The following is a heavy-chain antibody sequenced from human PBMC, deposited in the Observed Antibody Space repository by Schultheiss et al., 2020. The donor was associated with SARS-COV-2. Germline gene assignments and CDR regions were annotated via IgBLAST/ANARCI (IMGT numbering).Heavy chain of an antibody. CDR3: ARALPYYYYGMDV. CDR1: GFTFGDYA. Sequence: GGSLRLSCTASGFTFGDYAMSWFRQAPGKGLEWVSVIYSGGSTYYADSVKGRFTISRDNAKNSLYLQMNSLRAEDTAVYYCARALPYYYYGMDVWGQGTTVTVSS. J-gene: IGHJ6*02. V-gene: IGHV3-53*01. CDR2: IYSGGST.